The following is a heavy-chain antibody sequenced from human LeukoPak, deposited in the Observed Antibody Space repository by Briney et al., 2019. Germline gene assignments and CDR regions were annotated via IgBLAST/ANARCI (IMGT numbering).Heavy chain of an antibody. CDR3: ARDKERQLWIDY. CDR1: NGSIRSSSHY. V-gene: IGHV4-39*07. CDR2: TTYRGSD. J-gene: IGHJ4*02. D-gene: IGHD5-18*01. Sequence: SETLSLTCTVSNGSIRSSSHYWGWIRQPPGKGLEWIGSTTYRGSDFYNPALKSRVSISVDTSKNQFSLKLNSLTAADTAVYYCARDKERQLWIDYWGQGTLVTVSS.